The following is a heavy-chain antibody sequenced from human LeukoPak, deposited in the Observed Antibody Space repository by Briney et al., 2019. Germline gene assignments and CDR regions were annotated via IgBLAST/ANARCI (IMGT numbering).Heavy chain of an antibody. V-gene: IGHV3-9*02. D-gene: IGHD2-21*01. CDR2: ISWNSGSI. CDR3: AEDARILWTYYFDY. J-gene: IGHJ4*02. Sequence: GGSLRLSCAASGFTSDDYAMHWVRQAPGKGLEWVSGISWNSGSIGYADSVKGRFTISRDNAKNSLYLQMNSLRAEDTALYYCAEDARILWTYYFDYWGQGTLVTVSS. CDR1: GFTSDDYA.